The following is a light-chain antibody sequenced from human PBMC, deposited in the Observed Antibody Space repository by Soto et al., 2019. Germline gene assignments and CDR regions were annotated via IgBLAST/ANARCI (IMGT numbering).Light chain of an antibody. Sequence: QSALTQPASVSGSPGQSITISCTGTSSDVGSYNLVSWYQQHPGKAPKLMIYEGSKRPSGVSNRFSGSKSGNTASLTISGLQAEDEADYYCCSYAGSSSPVVFGGGTKGTVL. CDR2: EGS. CDR3: CSYAGSSSPVV. V-gene: IGLV2-23*01. J-gene: IGLJ2*01. CDR1: SSDVGSYNL.